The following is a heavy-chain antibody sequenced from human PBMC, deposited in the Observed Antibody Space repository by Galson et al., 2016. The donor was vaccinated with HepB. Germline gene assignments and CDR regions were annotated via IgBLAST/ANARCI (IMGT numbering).Heavy chain of an antibody. D-gene: IGHD1-26*01. CDR1: GFSLSTSGVG. Sequence: PALVKPTQTLTLTCTFSGFSLSTSGVGVGWIRQSPGKALEWPALIYWADDKRYSPSLKSRLTITKDTSKNQVVLIMTNMDPVDTATYYCAHSRVGATGDYYYGMDVWGQGTTVTVSS. CDR2: IYWADDK. CDR3: AHSRVGATGDYYYGMDV. V-gene: IGHV2-5*02. J-gene: IGHJ6*02.